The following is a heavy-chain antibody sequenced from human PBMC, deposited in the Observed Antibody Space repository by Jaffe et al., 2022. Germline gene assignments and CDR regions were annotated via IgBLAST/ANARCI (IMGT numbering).Heavy chain of an antibody. CDR2: IYYSGST. J-gene: IGHJ4*02. CDR3: AREGEWLRLGRFFDY. CDR1: GGSVSSGSYY. V-gene: IGHV4-61*01. D-gene: IGHD5-12*01. Sequence: QVQLQESGPGLVKPSETLSLTCTVSGGSVSSGSYYWSWIRQPPGKGLEWIGYIYYSGSTNYNPSLKSRVTISVDTSKNQFSLKLSSVTAADTAVYYCAREGEWLRLGRFFDYWGQGTLVTVSS.